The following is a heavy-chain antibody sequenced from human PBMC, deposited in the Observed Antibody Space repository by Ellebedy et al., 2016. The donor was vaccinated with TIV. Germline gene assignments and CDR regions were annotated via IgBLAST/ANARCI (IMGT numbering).Heavy chain of an antibody. CDR2: IIPIFGTA. V-gene: IGHV1-69*13. CDR3: ARVGLRDSSGL. Sequence: ASVKVSCKASGYTFTGYYMHWVRQAPGQGLEWMGGIIPIFGTANYAQKFQGRVTITADESTSTAYMELSSLRSEDTAVYYCARVGLRDSSGLWGQGTLVTVSS. J-gene: IGHJ4*02. D-gene: IGHD3-22*01. CDR1: GYTFTGYY.